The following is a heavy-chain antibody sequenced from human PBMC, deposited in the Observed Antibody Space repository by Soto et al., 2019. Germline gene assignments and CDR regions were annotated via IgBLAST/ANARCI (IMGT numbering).Heavy chain of an antibody. Sequence: QVQLVQSGAEVKKPGSSVKVSCKASGGTFSSYAISWVRQAPGQGLEWMGGIIPIFGTANYAQKFQGRVTITADKYTRTAYMELSSLRSEDKAAYYCARVGSGWYRGVNWFDPWGQGNLVTVSS. CDR1: GGTFSSYA. CDR2: IIPIFGTA. J-gene: IGHJ5*02. V-gene: IGHV1-69*06. CDR3: ARVGSGWYRGVNWFDP. D-gene: IGHD6-19*01.